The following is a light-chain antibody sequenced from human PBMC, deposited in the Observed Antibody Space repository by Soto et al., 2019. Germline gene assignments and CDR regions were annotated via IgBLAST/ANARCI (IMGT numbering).Light chain of an antibody. CDR3: QQYGSSPPYT. V-gene: IGKV3-20*01. Sequence: EVVLTQSPGTLSLSPGERAILSCTARQSVSNNYFAWYQQKPGQAPRLLIFGSSDRATVIPDRFSGSRSATDFTLTISRLELDDFAVYYCQQYGSSPPYTFGQGTKLEIK. CDR1: QSVSNNY. CDR2: GSS. J-gene: IGKJ2*01.